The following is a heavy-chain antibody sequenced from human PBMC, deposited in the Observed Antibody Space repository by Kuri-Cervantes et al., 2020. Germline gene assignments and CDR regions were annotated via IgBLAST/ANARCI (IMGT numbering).Heavy chain of an antibody. J-gene: IGHJ4*02. CDR1: GGSFSGYY. Sequence: SETLSLTCAVYGGSFSGYYWSWIRQPPGKGLEWIGEINHSGSTNYNPSLKSRVTISVDTSKNQFSLKLSSVTAADTAVYYCARGPWYYPEEGPFDYWGQGTLVTVSS. V-gene: IGHV4-34*01. D-gene: IGHD3-16*01. CDR2: INHSGST. CDR3: ARGPWYYPEEGPFDY.